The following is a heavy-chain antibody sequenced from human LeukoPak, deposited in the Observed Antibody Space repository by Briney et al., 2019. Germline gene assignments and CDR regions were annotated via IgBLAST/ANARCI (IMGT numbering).Heavy chain of an antibody. CDR2: ISGDGGST. J-gene: IGHJ3*02. Sequence: PGGSLRLSCAASGFTFDDYAMHWVRQAPGKGLEWVSLISGDGGSTYYADSVKGRFTISRDNSKNSLYLQMNSLRTEGTALYYCAKDWSGYDWGAFDIWGQGTMVTVSS. CDR3: AKDWSGYDWGAFDI. D-gene: IGHD5-12*01. CDR1: GFTFDDYA. V-gene: IGHV3-43*02.